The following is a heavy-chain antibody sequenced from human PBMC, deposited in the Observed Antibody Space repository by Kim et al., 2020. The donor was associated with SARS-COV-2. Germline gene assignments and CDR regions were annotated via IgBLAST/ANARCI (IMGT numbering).Heavy chain of an antibody. CDR3: ARLNYYDSSGYYDY. J-gene: IGHJ4*02. CDR2: IGTAGDT. V-gene: IGHV3-13*04. D-gene: IGHD3-22*01. CDR1: GFTFSSYD. Sequence: GGSLRLSCAASGFTFSSYDMHWVRQATGKGLEWVSAIGTAGDTYYPGSVKGRFTISRENAKNSLYLQMNSLRAGDTAVYYCARLNYYDSSGYYDYWGQGTLVTVSS.